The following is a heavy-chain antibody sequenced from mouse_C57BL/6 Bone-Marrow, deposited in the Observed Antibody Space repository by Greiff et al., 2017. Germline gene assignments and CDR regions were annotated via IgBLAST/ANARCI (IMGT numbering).Heavy chain of an antibody. CDR1: GYTFTSYG. CDR2: IYPRSGNT. V-gene: IGHV1-81*01. D-gene: IGHD1-1*01. J-gene: IGHJ4*01. CDR3: ARRRYYGSSYAMDY. Sequence: QVQLQQSGAELARPGASVKLSCKASGYTFTSYGISWVKQRTGQGLEWIGEIYPRSGNTYYNEKFKGKATLTADKSSSTAYMELRSLTSEDSAVHFCARRRYYGSSYAMDYWGQGTSVTVSS.